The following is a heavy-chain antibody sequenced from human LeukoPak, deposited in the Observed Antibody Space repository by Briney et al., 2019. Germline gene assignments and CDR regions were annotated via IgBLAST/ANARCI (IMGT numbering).Heavy chain of an antibody. CDR2: IYVDGRT. Sequence: PSETLSLTCTISGDSIGSSHYYWVWIRPRPGKGLEWVGSIYVDGRTYYNEALKSRVTIFSDTTKVQLYLRLSSVTTTDTAIYYCARRSHCTGGSCPSVWGQGTTVTVSS. CDR1: GDSIGSSHYY. CDR3: ARRSHCTGGSCPSV. J-gene: IGHJ6*02. V-gene: IGHV4-39*01. D-gene: IGHD2-15*01.